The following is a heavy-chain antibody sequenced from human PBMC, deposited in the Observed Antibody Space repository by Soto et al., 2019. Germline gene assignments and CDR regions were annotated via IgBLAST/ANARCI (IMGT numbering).Heavy chain of an antibody. V-gene: IGHV1-3*01. Sequence: GASVKVSCKASGYTFTSYAMHWVRQAPGQRLEWMGWINAGNGNTKYSQKFQGRVTITRDTSASTAYMELSSLRSEDTAVYYCARSCITLFGLPSNWFDPGGQRTLVTVSS. CDR3: ARSCITLFGLPSNWFDP. CDR2: INAGNGNT. CDR1: GYTFTSYA. D-gene: IGHD3-9*01. J-gene: IGHJ5*02.